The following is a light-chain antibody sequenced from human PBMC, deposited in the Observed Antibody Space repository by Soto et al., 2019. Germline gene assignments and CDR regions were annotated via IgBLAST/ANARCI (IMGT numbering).Light chain of an antibody. CDR1: QSVNSY. V-gene: IGKV3-11*01. CDR3: QQRSNWPPGAT. J-gene: IGKJ4*01. Sequence: EIVLTQSPATLSLSPGERATLSCRASQSVNSYLAWYQQKPGQAPRLLIYDASNMATGIPARFSGSGSGTDFTLTISSLEPEDFAVYYCQQRSNWPPGATFGGGTKV. CDR2: DAS.